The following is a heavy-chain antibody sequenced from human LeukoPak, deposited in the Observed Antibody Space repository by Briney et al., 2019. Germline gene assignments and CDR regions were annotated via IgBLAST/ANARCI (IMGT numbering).Heavy chain of an antibody. V-gene: IGHV4-39*07. CDR3: AREAVAGSRLGAFDI. CDR2: IYYSGST. D-gene: IGHD6-19*01. CDR1: GGSISSSSYY. J-gene: IGHJ3*02. Sequence: PSETLSLTCTVSGGSISSSSYYWGWIRQPPGKGLEWIGSIYYSGSTYYNPSLKSRVTISVDTSKNQFFLKLSSVTAADTAVYYCAREAVAGSRLGAFDIWGQGTMVTVSS.